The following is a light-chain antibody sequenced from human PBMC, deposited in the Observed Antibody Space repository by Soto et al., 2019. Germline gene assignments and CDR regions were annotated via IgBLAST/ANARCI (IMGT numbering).Light chain of an antibody. CDR3: QQYGSSPRT. V-gene: IGKV3-20*01. CDR1: QSVSSSY. Sequence: EIVLTQSPGTLSLSPGERATLSCRASQSVSSSYLAWYQQKPGQAPRLLIYGASSRATGIPDRFSGSGSGTDFTLTISRLEPEDGGVYYCQQYGSSPRTCGQGTKVEI. J-gene: IGKJ1*01. CDR2: GAS.